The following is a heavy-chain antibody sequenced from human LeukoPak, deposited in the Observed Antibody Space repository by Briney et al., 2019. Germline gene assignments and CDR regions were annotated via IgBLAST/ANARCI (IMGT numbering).Heavy chain of an antibody. Sequence: PGGSLRLSCAASGFSFSDHWMNWFRQAPGKGLEWVATIKKDGSEQYYVDSMKGRLTISRDNAKNSVYLQIHNLRAEDTAVYYCARDLGWLQSDYWGQGTLVTVSS. CDR3: ARDLGWLQSDY. J-gene: IGHJ4*02. V-gene: IGHV3-7*01. D-gene: IGHD5-24*01. CDR1: GFSFSDHW. CDR2: IKKDGSEQ.